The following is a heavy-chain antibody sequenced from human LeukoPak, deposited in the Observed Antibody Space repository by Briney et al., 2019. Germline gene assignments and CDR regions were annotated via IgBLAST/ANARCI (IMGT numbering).Heavy chain of an antibody. J-gene: IGHJ4*02. V-gene: IGHV3-23*01. CDR3: AENKLLVGETFDY. CDR1: GFTFSSYA. D-gene: IGHD1-26*01. Sequence: GGSLRLSCAASGFTFSSYAMSWVRQAPGKGLEWVSAISGSGGSTYYADSVKGRFTISRDNSKNTLYLQMSSLRAEDTAVYYCAENKLLVGETFDYWGQGTLVTVSS. CDR2: ISGSGGST.